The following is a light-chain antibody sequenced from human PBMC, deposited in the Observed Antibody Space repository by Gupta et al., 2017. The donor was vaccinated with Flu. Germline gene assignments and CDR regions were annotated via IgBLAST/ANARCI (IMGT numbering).Light chain of an antibody. J-gene: IGKJ1*01. V-gene: IGKV1-39*01. CDR1: QSINTY. Sequence: PSSLSASAGDRVTITCRASQSINTYLNWYQQKVGKAPKLLISDASTLESGVPSRFGGSGSGTDFTLTITNLQAEDSAVSYCQQSYSAPRTFGQGTTVEIK. CDR2: DAS. CDR3: QQSYSAPRT.